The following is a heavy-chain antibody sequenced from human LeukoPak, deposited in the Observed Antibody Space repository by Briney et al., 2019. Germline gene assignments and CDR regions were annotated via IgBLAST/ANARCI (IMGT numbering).Heavy chain of an antibody. V-gene: IGHV1-69*04. CDR3: ARSFSSSHSDYFDY. J-gene: IGHJ4*02. CDR2: IIPILGIA. D-gene: IGHD6-13*01. CDR1: GGTSSSYA. Sequence: SVKVSCKASGGTSSSYAISWVRQAPGQGLEWMGRIIPILGIANYAQKFQGRVTITADKSTSTAYMELSSLRSEDTAVYYCARSFSSSHSDYFDYWGQGTLVTVSS.